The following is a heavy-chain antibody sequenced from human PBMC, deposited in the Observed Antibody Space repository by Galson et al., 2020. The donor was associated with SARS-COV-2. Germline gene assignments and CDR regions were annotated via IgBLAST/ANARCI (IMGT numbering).Heavy chain of an antibody. CDR3: ARVATMVRGVTYSPHFDY. V-gene: IGHV4-39*07. J-gene: IGHJ4*02. CDR2: IYYSGST. D-gene: IGHD3-10*01. CDR1: GGSISSSSYY. Sequence: ASETLSLTCTVSGGSISSSSYYWGWNRQPPGKGLEWIGSIYYSGSTYYNPSLKSRVTISVDTSKNQFSLKLSSVTAADTAVYYCARVATMVRGVTYSPHFDYWGQGTLVTVSS.